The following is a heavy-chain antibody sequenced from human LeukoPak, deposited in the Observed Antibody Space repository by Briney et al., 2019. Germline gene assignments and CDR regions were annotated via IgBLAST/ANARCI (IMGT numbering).Heavy chain of an antibody. CDR1: GFTFTNYW. Sequence: GGSLRLSCATSGFTFTNYWMHWVRQAPGQGLEWVANINQDGSEKYYVDSVKGRFTISRDNAKDSLYLQMNSLRVEDTAVYYCTRGYFDHWGQGTLVTVSS. J-gene: IGHJ4*02. V-gene: IGHV3-7*01. CDR2: INQDGSEK. CDR3: TRGYFDH.